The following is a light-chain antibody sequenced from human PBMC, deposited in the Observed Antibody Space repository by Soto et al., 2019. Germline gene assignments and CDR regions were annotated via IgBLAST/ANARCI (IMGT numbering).Light chain of an antibody. CDR3: QQYGSSPQT. V-gene: IGKV3-20*01. CDR1: QSVSSSY. Sequence: EIVLTKSPGTLSLSPGERATLSCRASQSVSSSYLAWYQQKPGQAPRLLIYGASSMATGIPDRFSGSASGTDFTLTISRLEPEDFAVYYCQQYGSSPQTFGQGTKLEI. J-gene: IGKJ2*01. CDR2: GAS.